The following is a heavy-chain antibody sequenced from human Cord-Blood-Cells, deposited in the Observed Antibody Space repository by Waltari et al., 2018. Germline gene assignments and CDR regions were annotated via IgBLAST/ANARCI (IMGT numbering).Heavy chain of an antibody. D-gene: IGHD1-26*01. J-gene: IGHJ4*02. CDR1: GYTFTGYY. V-gene: IGHV1-2*04. Sequence: VQLVQSGAEVKKPGASVKVSCKASGYTFTGYYIHWVRQAPGQGLEWMGWINPNSGGTNYAQKFQGWVTMTRDTSISTAYMELSRLRSDDTAVYYCARAGVVGATAYYFDYWGQGTLVTVSS. CDR2: INPNSGGT. CDR3: ARAGVVGATAYYFDY.